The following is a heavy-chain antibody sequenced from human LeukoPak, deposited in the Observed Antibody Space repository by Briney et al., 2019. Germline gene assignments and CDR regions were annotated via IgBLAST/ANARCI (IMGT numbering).Heavy chain of an antibody. V-gene: IGHV1-24*01. J-gene: IGHJ5*02. Sequence: ASVKVSCKASGYTFTSYDVNWVRQAPGKGLEWMGGFDPEDGETIYAQKFQGRVTMTEDTSTDTAYMELSSLRSEDTAVYYCATGGHYYGSGSPQDWFDPWGQGTLVTVSS. CDR3: ATGGHYYGSGSPQDWFDP. CDR2: FDPEDGET. D-gene: IGHD3-10*01. CDR1: GYTFTSYD.